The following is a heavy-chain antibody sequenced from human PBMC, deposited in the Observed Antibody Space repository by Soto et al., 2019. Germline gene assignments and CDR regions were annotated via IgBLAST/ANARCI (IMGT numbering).Heavy chain of an antibody. CDR3: AREGRDGVDN. D-gene: IGHD3-10*01. J-gene: IGHJ4*02. Sequence: QVQLQESGPGLVKPSQTLSLTCSVSGGSISSANNYWSWIRQHPGKGLEWIGYIYYSGSTYYNPSLKSRLTISVDTPKNQFSLKLNSVTAADTAVYYCAREGRDGVDNWGQGTLVTVSS. V-gene: IGHV4-30-4*08. CDR2: IYYSGST. CDR1: GGSISSANNY.